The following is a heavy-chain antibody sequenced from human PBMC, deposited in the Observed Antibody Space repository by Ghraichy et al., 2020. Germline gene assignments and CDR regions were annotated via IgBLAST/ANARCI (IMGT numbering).Heavy chain of an antibody. CDR1: GGPITSYS. J-gene: IGHJ4*02. D-gene: IGHD3-22*01. CDR2: VYFSGIT. CDR3: ARRSAYYYDTSGYSFDY. Sequence: SQTLSLTCTVSGGPITSYSLSWIRQPPGKGLEWIGYVYFSGITSYNPSLESRVTMSVDTSANQFSLKLSSVTASDTAIYYCARRSAYYYDTSGYSFDYWGQGTLRTVAS. V-gene: IGHV4-59*08.